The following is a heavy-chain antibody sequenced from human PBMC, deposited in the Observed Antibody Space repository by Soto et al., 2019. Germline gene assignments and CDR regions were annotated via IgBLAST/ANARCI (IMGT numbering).Heavy chain of an antibody. CDR1: RMSFSFFG. Sequence: QVQLVESGGGVVQPGRSLRLSCAASRMSFSFFGIHWVRQAPGQGLEWVAAIWHDGSNENYEDSVKGRFTISRDSSKNTVYLQMNILRVEDTAVYFCAAELSYSRSTSSRTYYFDSWGQGTLVAVSS. D-gene: IGHD2-2*01. J-gene: IGHJ4*02. CDR2: IWHDGSNE. V-gene: IGHV3-33*01. CDR3: AAELSYSRSTSSRTYYFDS.